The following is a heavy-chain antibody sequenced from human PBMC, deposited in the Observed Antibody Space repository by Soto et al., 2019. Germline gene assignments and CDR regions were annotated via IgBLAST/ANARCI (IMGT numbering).Heavy chain of an antibody. J-gene: IGHJ6*02. CDR1: GFTFSSYG. D-gene: IGHD5-12*01. CDR2: ISYDGSNK. V-gene: IGHV3-30*18. Sequence: GGSLRLSCAASGFTFSSYGMHWVRQAPGKGLEWVAVISYDGSNKYYADSVKGRFTISRDNSKNTLYLQMNSLRAEDTAVYYCAKDPGYSGYDYDPSYYYYGMDVWGQGTTVTVSS. CDR3: AKDPGYSGYDYDPSYYYYGMDV.